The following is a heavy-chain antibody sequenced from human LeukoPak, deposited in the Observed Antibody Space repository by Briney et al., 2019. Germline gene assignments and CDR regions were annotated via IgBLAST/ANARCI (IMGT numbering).Heavy chain of an antibody. V-gene: IGHV4-39*07. CDR3: ASQCIKIFGVRGNYFDY. CDR2: IYYSGST. J-gene: IGHJ4*02. D-gene: IGHD3-3*01. Sequence: SETLSLTCTVSGGSISSSSYYWGWIRQPPGKGLEWIGSIYYSGSTYYNPSLKSRVTISVDTSKNQFSLKLSSVTAADTAVYYCASQCIKIFGVRGNYFDYWGQGTLVTVSS. CDR1: GGSISSSSYY.